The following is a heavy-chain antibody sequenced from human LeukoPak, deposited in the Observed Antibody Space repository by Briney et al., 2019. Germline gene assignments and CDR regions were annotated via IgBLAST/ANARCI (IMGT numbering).Heavy chain of an antibody. V-gene: IGHV3-21*01. J-gene: IGHJ4*02. CDR2: ISSSSSYI. Sequence: GGSLRLSCAASGFTFSSYSMNWVRQAPGKGLEWVSSISSSSSYIYYADSVKGRFTISRDNAKSSMWLQMNSLRDEDTAVYYCARDQTPFYWGQGSLVTVSS. CDR3: ARDQTPFY. D-gene: IGHD2-15*01. CDR1: GFTFSSYS.